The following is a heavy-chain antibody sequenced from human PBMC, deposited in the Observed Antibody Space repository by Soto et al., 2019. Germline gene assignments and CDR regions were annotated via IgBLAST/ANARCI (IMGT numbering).Heavy chain of an antibody. D-gene: IGHD4-17*01. V-gene: IGHV4-30-2*01. CDR3: ARTTTPGFSFDY. CDR1: GGSISSGGYS. CDR2: IYHSGSA. Sequence: QLQLQESGSGLVKPSQTLSLTCAVSGGSISSGGYSWSWSRQPPGKGLEWIGYIYHSGSAYYNPSLKSRVTISVDRSKNQFSLKLSSVTAADTDVYYCARTTTPGFSFDYWGQGTLVTVSS. J-gene: IGHJ4*02.